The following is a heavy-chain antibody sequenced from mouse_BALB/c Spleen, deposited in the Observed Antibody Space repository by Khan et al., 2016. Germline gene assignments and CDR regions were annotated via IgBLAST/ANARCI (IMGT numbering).Heavy chain of an antibody. CDR3: ARGSKVFDY. CDR2: IDPYDSVT. Sequence: QVQLQQPWAELVRPVSSVKLFCKASGHPFTTYWMNWFKQWPEQGLERIGRIDPYDSVTHYDQNFKDKAILTVYKFSGTAFMQRRSLKSEDSAVYYCARGSKVFDYWGQGTTLTVTT. CDR1: GHPFTTYW. J-gene: IGHJ2*01. V-gene: IGHV1-52*01.